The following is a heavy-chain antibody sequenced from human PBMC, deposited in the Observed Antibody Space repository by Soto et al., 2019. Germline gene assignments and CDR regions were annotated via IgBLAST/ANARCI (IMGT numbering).Heavy chain of an antibody. CDR3: ARDPGIYYGMDV. CDR2: ISSGGFTI. V-gene: IGHV3-11*01. Sequence: QVQLVESGGGLVKPGGSLRLSCTASGFTFSDYYMTWIRQAPGKGLEWLSYISSGGFTIYYADSVKGRFTVSRDNAKNSMYVQMNTLRVEDTAVYYCARDPGIYYGMDVWGQGTTVTVSS. D-gene: IGHD6-13*01. J-gene: IGHJ6*02. CDR1: GFTFSDYY.